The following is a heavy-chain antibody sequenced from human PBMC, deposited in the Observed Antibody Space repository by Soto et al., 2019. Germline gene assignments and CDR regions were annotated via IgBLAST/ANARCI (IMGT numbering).Heavy chain of an antibody. V-gene: IGHV4-39*01. CDR1: GDSINSDSYY. CDR2: IYYRGNT. CDR3: ARLEGLATISYYFDY. D-gene: IGHD3-9*01. J-gene: IGHJ4*02. Sequence: QLQLQESGPGLVKPSETLSLTCSVSGDSINSDSYYWGWIRQPPGKGLEWIGSIYYRGNTYYNPYRKTRVTISLDKSKSQFSLKLNAVTAADSAVYFCARLEGLATISYYFDYWGQGTLVTVSS.